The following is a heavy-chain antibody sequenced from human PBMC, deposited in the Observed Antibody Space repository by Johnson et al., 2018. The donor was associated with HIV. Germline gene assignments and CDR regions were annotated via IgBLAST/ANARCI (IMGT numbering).Heavy chain of an antibody. CDR3: EKGQSSGYPKDAFDI. Sequence: EVQLVESGGGVVQPGGSLRLTCVASGFTVSSNEMNWVRQAPGKGLEWVSCISGGSTHYADSRKGRFTTSRDKSKNTLHLQMSSLRAEDTAVFYCEKGQSSGYPKDAFDIWGQGTMVIVSS. D-gene: IGHD3-22*01. CDR2: ISGGST. J-gene: IGHJ3*02. V-gene: IGHV3-38-3*01. CDR1: GFTVSSNE.